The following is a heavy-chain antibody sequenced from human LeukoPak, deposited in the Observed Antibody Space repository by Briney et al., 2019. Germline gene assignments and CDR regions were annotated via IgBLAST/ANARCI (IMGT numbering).Heavy chain of an antibody. CDR3: ARVGDHFHWYLDL. CDR2: LYSGSDT. D-gene: IGHD3-3*02. V-gene: IGHV3-53*01. Sequence: GGSLRLSCAASGFSVSTKYMNWVRQAPGKGLEWVSILYSGSDTYYADSVEGRFIISRDSSKNTLFLQMNDLRVEDAAVYYCARVGDHFHWYLDLWGRGTLVTISS. J-gene: IGHJ2*01. CDR1: GFSVSTKY.